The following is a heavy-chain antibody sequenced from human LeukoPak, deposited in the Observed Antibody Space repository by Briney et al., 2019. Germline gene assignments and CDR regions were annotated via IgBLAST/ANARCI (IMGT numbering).Heavy chain of an antibody. J-gene: IGHJ4*02. D-gene: IGHD6-13*01. V-gene: IGHV4-61*02. CDR3: ARGSPYSSSSWNFDY. CDR2: IYTSGST. CDR1: GGSISSGSYY. Sequence: SETLSLTCTVSGGSISSGSYYWSWIRQPAGKGLEWIGRIYTSGSTNYNPSLKSRVTMSVDTSKNQFSLKLSSVTAADTAVYYCARGSPYSSSSWNFDYWGQGTLVTVSS.